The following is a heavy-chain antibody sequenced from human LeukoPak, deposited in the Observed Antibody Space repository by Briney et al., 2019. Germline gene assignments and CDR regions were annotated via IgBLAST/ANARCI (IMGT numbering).Heavy chain of an antibody. CDR1: GGSFSGYY. D-gene: IGHD3-22*01. V-gene: IGHV4-34*01. CDR3: ARGRDSRYYYDSSGYYYFDY. CDR2: INHSGST. Sequence: SETLSLTCAVYGGSFSGYYWGWIRQPPGKGLEWIGEINHSGSTNYNPSLKSRVTISVDTSKNQFSLKLSSVTAADTAVYYCARGRDSRYYYDSSGYYYFDYWGQGTLVTVSS. J-gene: IGHJ4*02.